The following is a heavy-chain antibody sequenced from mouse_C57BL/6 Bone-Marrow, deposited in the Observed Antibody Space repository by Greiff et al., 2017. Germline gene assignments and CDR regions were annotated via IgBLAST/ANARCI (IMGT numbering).Heavy chain of an antibody. Sequence: QVQLQQPGAELVKPGASVKLSCKASGYTFTSYWMQWVKQRPGQGLEWIGEIDPSDSYTNYNQKFTGKATLTVDTSSSTAYRQLSSLTSEDSAVYYCARGLRRRGAWFAYWGQGTLVTVSA. V-gene: IGHV1-50*01. CDR2: IDPSDSYT. D-gene: IGHD2-2*01. CDR1: GYTFTSYW. CDR3: ARGLRRRGAWFAY. J-gene: IGHJ3*01.